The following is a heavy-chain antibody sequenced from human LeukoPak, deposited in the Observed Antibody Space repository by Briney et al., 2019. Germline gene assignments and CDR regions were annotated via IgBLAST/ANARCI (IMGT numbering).Heavy chain of an antibody. CDR2: ISWNSGSI. J-gene: IGHJ4*02. Sequence: PGRSLRLSCAASGFTFDDYAMHWVRQAPGKGLEWVSGISWNSGSIGYADSVKGRFTISRDNAKNSLYLQMNSLRAEDTALYYCAKDQGSSWSYFDYWGQGTLVTVSS. CDR3: AKDQGSSWSYFDY. V-gene: IGHV3-9*01. D-gene: IGHD6-13*01. CDR1: GFTFDDYA.